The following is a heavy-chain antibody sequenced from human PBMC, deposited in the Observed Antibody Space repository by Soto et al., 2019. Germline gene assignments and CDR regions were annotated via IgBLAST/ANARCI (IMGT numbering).Heavy chain of an antibody. CDR1: GFTFSSYG. CDR3: ARGPWVVRGVIFYYYYMDV. V-gene: IGHV3-33*01. J-gene: IGHJ6*03. CDR2: IWYDGSNK. D-gene: IGHD3-10*01. Sequence: GGSLRLSCAASGFTFSSYGMHWVRQAPGKGLEWVAVIWYDGSNKYYADSVKGRFTISRDNSKNTLYLQMNSLRAEDTAVYYCARGPWVVRGVIFYYYYMDVWGKGTTVTVSS.